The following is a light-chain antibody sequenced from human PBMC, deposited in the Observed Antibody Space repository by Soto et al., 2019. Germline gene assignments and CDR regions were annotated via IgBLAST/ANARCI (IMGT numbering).Light chain of an antibody. CDR3: ATWDDSLNGFYV. CDR1: TSNIGSNY. CDR2: RNN. V-gene: IGLV1-47*01. Sequence: QSVLTQPPSASGTPGQGVTTSCSGSTSNIGSNYVYWYQQLPGTAPELLIYRNNQRPSGVPDRFSGSKSGTSASLAISGLRSDDEADYFCATWDDSLNGFYVFGTGTKVTVL. J-gene: IGLJ1*01.